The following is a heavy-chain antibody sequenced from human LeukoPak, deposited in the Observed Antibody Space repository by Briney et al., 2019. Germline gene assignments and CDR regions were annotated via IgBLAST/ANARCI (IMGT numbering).Heavy chain of an antibody. J-gene: IGHJ5*02. CDR3: ARVRSSNNWEAWFVP. V-gene: IGHV1-46*01. CDR1: GYTFTSNY. D-gene: IGHD1-1*01. Sequence: GASVKVSCKASGYTFTSNYIHWVRQAPGQGLEWMGMIYPRDGSTSYAQKFQGRVTMTGNTSISTAYMELSSLRSEDTAVYYCARVRSSNNWEAWFVPWGQGTLVTVSS. CDR2: IYPRDGST.